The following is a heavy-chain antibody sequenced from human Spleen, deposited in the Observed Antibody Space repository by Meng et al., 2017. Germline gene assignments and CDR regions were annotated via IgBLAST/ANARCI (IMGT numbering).Heavy chain of an antibody. CDR2: IYYSGST. CDR1: GASISSGGNY. D-gene: IGHD5-24*01. CDR3: ARTDAGWFDP. Sequence: SETLSLTCTVSGASISSGGNYWSWIRQHPGKGLEWIGHIYYSGSTYYNPSLKSRVTISVDTSKNQFSLKLSSVTAADTAGYYCARTDAGWFDPWGQGTLVTVSS. V-gene: IGHV4-31*03. J-gene: IGHJ5*02.